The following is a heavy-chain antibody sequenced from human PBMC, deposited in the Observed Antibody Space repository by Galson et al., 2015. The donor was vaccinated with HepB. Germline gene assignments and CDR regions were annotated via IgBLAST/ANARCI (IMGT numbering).Heavy chain of an antibody. D-gene: IGHD6-19*01. CDR2: ISGSGGST. CDR3: AKDTSSSGWYADIVYFQH. CDR1: GFTFSSYA. V-gene: IGHV3-23*01. Sequence: SLRLSCAASGFTFSSYAMSWVRQAPGKGLEWVSAISGSGGSTYYADSVKGRFTISRDNSKNTLYLQMNSLRAEGTAVYYCAKDTSSSGWYADIVYFQHWGQGTLVTVSS. J-gene: IGHJ1*01.